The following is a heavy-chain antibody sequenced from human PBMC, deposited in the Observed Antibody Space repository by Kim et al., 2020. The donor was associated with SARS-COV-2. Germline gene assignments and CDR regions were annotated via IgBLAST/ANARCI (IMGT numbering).Heavy chain of an antibody. CDR3: AKDGSSWSRYYYYYMDV. D-gene: IGHD6-13*01. Sequence: GGSLRLSSAASGFTFSSYAMSWVRQAPGKGLEWVSAISGSGGSTYYADSVKGRFTISRDNSKNTLYLQMNSLRAEDTAVYYCAKDGSSWSRYYYYYMDVWGKGTTVTVSS. V-gene: IGHV3-23*01. CDR2: ISGSGGST. J-gene: IGHJ6*03. CDR1: GFTFSSYA.